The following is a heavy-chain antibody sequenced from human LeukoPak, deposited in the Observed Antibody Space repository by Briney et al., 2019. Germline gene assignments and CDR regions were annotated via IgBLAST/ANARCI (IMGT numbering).Heavy chain of an antibody. Sequence: SQTLSLTCAISGDSVSSNNAAWNWIRQSPSRGLEWLGRTYYRSKWYNDYAVSVKSRITINPDTSKNQFSLQLNSVTPEDTAVYYCARAATGYSSSWTLALYYYYGMDVWGQGTTVTVS. V-gene: IGHV6-1*01. CDR1: GDSVSSNNAA. J-gene: IGHJ6*02. CDR2: TYYRSKWYN. D-gene: IGHD6-13*01. CDR3: ARAATGYSSSWTLALYYYYGMDV.